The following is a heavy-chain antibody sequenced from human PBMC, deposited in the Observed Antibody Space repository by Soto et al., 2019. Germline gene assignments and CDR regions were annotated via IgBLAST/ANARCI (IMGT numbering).Heavy chain of an antibody. Sequence: ASVKVSCKASGYIFTRYGIHGVRQAPGQGLEWVGWINAGTGQVKYSQKFQGRVSITRDTSASTAYMELSSLKSEDTAVYYCARVMAVQAFDIWGQGTKVTVSS. CDR3: ARVMAVQAFDI. D-gene: IGHD4-17*01. CDR1: GYIFTRYG. V-gene: IGHV1-3*01. J-gene: IGHJ3*02. CDR2: INAGTGQV.